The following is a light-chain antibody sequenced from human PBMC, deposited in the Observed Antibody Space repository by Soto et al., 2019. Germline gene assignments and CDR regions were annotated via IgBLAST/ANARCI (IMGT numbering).Light chain of an antibody. Sequence: QSALTQPASVSGSPGQSIAISCTGTSSDVGGYNYVSWYQQHPGKAPKLMIYDVSQRPSGVSNRFSGSKSGNTSSLTISGLQAEDEAYYCCCSYTTSSTYVFGTGTKVTVL. J-gene: IGLJ1*01. CDR3: CSYTTSSTYV. CDR2: DVS. V-gene: IGLV2-14*03. CDR1: SSDVGGYNY.